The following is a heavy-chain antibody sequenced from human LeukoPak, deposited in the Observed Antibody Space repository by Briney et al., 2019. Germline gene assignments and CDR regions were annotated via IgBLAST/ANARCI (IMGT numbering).Heavy chain of an antibody. J-gene: IGHJ4*02. V-gene: IGHV3-7*01. CDR1: GFSFGNYW. Sequence: GGSLRLSCAASGFSFGNYWMKWVRQDPVKGLEWVANINEGGSEKYYVDSVRGRFTISRDNAKNSLYLQMNSLRTEDTAVYYCARGGVRRGYYDYWGQGTLVTVSS. D-gene: IGHD1-14*01. CDR2: INEGGSEK. CDR3: ARGGVRRGYYDY.